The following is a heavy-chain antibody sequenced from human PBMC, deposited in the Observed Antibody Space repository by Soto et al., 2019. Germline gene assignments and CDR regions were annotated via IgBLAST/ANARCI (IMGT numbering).Heavy chain of an antibody. CDR2: ISGSGTDT. D-gene: IGHD3-10*01. V-gene: IGHV3-23*01. CDR1: GFMFGSYA. Sequence: EVQLLESGGGLVQPGGSLRLSCAASGFMFGSYAMSWVRQAPGKGLEWVSGISGSGTDTYYADAVKGRVTISRDNAKNTLYLQMNGLRAEDTAIYYWAKDLLSSYYYGMDAWGQGTTVTVSS. J-gene: IGHJ6*02. CDR3: AKDLLSSYYYGMDA.